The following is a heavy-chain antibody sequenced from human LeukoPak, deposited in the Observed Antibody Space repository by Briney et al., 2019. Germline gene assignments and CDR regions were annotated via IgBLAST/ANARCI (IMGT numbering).Heavy chain of an antibody. D-gene: IGHD2-21*01. J-gene: IGHJ4*02. CDR2: INPNSGGT. V-gene: IGHV1-2*02. CDR1: GYTFNGYY. CDR3: ARGGDGGGGARQFDY. Sequence: ASVKVSCKASGYTFNGYYMHWVRQAPGQGLEWMGWINPNSGGTNYAQKFQGRVTITRDTSASTAYMELSSLRSEDMAVYYCARGGDGGGGARQFDYWGQGTLVTVSS.